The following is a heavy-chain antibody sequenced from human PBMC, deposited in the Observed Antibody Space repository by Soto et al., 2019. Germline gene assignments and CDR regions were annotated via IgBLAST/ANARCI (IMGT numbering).Heavy chain of an antibody. CDR1: GFTFSNAW. CDR2: IKSKTDGGTT. Sequence: GGSLRLSCAASGFTFSNAWMSWVRQAPGKGLEWVGRIKSKTDGGTTDYAAPVKGRFTISRDDSKNTLYLQMNSLKTEDTAVYYCTTDTGYGSGSYSPYFDYWGQGTLVTVSS. D-gene: IGHD3-10*01. V-gene: IGHV3-15*01. J-gene: IGHJ4*02. CDR3: TTDTGYGSGSYSPYFDY.